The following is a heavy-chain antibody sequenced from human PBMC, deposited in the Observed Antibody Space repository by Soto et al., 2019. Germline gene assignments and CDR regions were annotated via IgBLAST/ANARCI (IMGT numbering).Heavy chain of an antibody. V-gene: IGHV2-5*02. CDR1: GFSLSTSGVG. D-gene: IGHD6-13*01. CDR3: AHRDRIAAAGMAHTNYFDY. CDR2: IYWDDDK. Sequence: QITLKESGPTLVKPTQTLTLTCTFSGFSLSTSGVGVGWIRQPPGKALEWLALIYWDDDKRYSPSLKSRLTITKDTSKNHVDLTMTNMDPVDTATYYCAHRDRIAAAGMAHTNYFDYWGQGTLVTVSS. J-gene: IGHJ4*02.